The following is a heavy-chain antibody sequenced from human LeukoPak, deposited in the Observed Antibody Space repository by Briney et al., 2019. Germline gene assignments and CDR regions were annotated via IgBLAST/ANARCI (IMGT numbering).Heavy chain of an antibody. V-gene: IGHV1-2*02. CDR1: GYSFTGYF. CDR2: INPNSGDT. CDR3: ARDPGEGGNAFDP. D-gene: IGHD3-16*01. Sequence: GASVKVSCKASGYSFTGYFIHWVRQAPGQGLEWMGWINPNSGDTNYAQRFQGGVTMTRDTSISTAYLELSRPRSDDTALYYCARDPGEGGNAFDPWGQGTMVTISS. J-gene: IGHJ3*01.